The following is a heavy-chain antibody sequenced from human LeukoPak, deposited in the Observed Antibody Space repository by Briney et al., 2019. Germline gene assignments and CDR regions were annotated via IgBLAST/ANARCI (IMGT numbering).Heavy chain of an antibody. J-gene: IGHJ3*02. V-gene: IGHV3-23*01. CDR2: ISGSGGST. CDR3: AKSLLWFGEPSFFDI. Sequence: GGSLRLSCAASGFTFSNAWMSWVRQAPGKGLEWVSAISGSGGSTYYADSVKGRFTISRDNSKNTLYLQMNSLRAEDTAVYYCAKSLLWFGEPSFFDIWGQGTMVTVSS. D-gene: IGHD3-10*01. CDR1: GFTFSNAW.